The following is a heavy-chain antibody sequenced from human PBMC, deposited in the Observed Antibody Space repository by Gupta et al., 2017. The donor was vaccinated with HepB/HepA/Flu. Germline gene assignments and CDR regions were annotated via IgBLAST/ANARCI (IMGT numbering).Heavy chain of an antibody. Sequence: EVQLVESGGGLVQPGGSLRLSCAASGFIFSDHYMNWVRQAPGKRLEWVARSRNRLNNFRTQYAASVKGRFTIARDDSQSSLYLEMNSLKAEDTAVYYCARTSKLGGLWYLDYWGQGTLVTVSS. CDR2: SRNRLNNFRT. V-gene: IGHV3-72*01. CDR1: GFIFSDHY. CDR3: ARTSKLGGLWYLDY. D-gene: IGHD7-27*01. J-gene: IGHJ4*02.